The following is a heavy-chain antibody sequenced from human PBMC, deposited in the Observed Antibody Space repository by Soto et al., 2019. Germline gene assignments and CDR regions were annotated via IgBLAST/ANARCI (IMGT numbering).Heavy chain of an antibody. D-gene: IGHD1-7*01. CDR2: INPNSGGT. CDR3: QANGITGTTVDY. Sequence: ASVKVSCKASGYTFTGYYMHWVLEAPGQGLEWMGWINPNSGGTNYAQKFQGRVTMTRDTSISTAYMELSRLRSDDTAVYYCQANGITGTTVDYWGQGTLVTVSS. J-gene: IGHJ4*02. V-gene: IGHV1-2*02. CDR1: GYTFTGYY.